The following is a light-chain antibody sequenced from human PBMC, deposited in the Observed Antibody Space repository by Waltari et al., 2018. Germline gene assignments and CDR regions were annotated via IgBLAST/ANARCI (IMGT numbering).Light chain of an antibody. J-gene: IGKJ1*01. CDR2: GAS. V-gene: IGKV1-39*01. CDR3: QQSATSPWT. CDR1: QTINTW. Sequence: DIQMTQSPSSLSASVGDRVTITRRASQTINTWLNWYHPSPGKDPKLLIFGASSLQSGVPSRFTCSGSGTDFSLTISSLQPEDFGTYYCQQSATSPWTFGQGTRVEIK.